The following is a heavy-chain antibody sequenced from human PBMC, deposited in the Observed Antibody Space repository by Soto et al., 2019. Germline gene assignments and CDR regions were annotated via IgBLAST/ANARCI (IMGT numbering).Heavy chain of an antibody. CDR3: AADDIAALI. CDR1: GFTFSNSA. Sequence: QMQLVQSGPEVKKPGTSVKVSCRASGFTFSNSAMQWVRQARGQRLVWIGWIVGSGNTNYAQKFQERVTFSRDMSTSTAYMELSSLRSEDTAVDYCAADDIAALIWGQGTLVSVSS. CDR2: IVGSGNT. V-gene: IGHV1-58*02. D-gene: IGHD6-25*01. J-gene: IGHJ4*02.